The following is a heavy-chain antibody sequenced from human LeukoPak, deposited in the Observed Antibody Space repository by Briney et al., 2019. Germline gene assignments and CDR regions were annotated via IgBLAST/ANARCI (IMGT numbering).Heavy chain of an antibody. D-gene: IGHD1-1*01. J-gene: IGHJ4*02. V-gene: IGHV3-13*01. CDR1: GFTFSDYD. Sequence: GGSLRLSCAASGFTFSDYDMHWVRQVTGKGLEWVSAIGTAGDTYYTGSVKGRFTISRENAKNSLYLQMNSLRAGDTAVYYCARVAKERVGGVYYFDHWGQGTLVTVSS. CDR3: ARVAKERVGGVYYFDH. CDR2: IGTAGDT.